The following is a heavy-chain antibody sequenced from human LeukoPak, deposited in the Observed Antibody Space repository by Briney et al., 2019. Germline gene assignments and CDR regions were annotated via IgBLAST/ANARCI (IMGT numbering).Heavy chain of an antibody. D-gene: IGHD2-15*01. Sequence: ASVKVSCKASGYTFTGYYMHWVRQAPGQGLEWMGWMNPNSGGTNYAQKFQGRVTMTRDTSISTAYTELSRLRSDDTAVYYCARVDDLGHCGGGSCYRYFQHWGQGTLVTVSS. CDR2: MNPNSGGT. J-gene: IGHJ1*01. V-gene: IGHV1-2*02. CDR1: GYTFTGYY. CDR3: ARVDDLGHCGGGSCYRYFQH.